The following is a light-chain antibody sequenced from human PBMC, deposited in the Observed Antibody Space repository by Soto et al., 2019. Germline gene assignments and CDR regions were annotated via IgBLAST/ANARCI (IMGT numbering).Light chain of an antibody. CDR3: ALSVNSLNGHWV. CDR1: NSNIGGNS. J-gene: IGLJ3*02. CDR2: NNS. V-gene: IGLV1-44*01. Sequence: QSVLTQAPSASGTPGQRVTISCSGSNSNIGGNSVSWYHHLPGTAPKLLIFNNSQRHSGVPDRFSGSKSGSSASLAISGLHSEDESDYYCALSVNSLNGHWVFGGDTKLNVL.